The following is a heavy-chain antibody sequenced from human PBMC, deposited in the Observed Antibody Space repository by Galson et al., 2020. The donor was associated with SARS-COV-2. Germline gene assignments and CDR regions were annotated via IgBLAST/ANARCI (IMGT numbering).Heavy chain of an antibody. CDR2: LYWNDDK. J-gene: IGHJ4*02. D-gene: IGHD3-10*01. CDR1: GFSLRTRGVG. V-gene: IGHV2-5*01. Sequence: SGPTLVKPTQTLTLTCTFSGFSLRTRGVGVGWIRQPPGTALAWLALLYWNDDKRYSPSLKSRLTITKDTSKNQVVLTMTNMDPVDTATYYCARRLYISGNQHYDYWGQGTLVTVSS. CDR3: ARRLYISGNQHYDY.